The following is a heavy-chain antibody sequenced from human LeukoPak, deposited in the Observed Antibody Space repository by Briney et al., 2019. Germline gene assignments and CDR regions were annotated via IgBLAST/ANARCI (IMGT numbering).Heavy chain of an antibody. CDR1: GYSFTTYW. CDR2: VFPFDSDV. V-gene: IGHV5-51*01. CDR3: ARHALGCSTTSCHWDY. Sequence: GESLKISCQGSGYSFTTYWIGWVRQMPGEGLEWVGIVFPFDSDVRYSPSFQGQVTVSADKSIGTAYLQWSSLKASDTAMYYCARHALGCSTTSCHWDYWGQGTLVTVSS. J-gene: IGHJ4*02. D-gene: IGHD2-2*01.